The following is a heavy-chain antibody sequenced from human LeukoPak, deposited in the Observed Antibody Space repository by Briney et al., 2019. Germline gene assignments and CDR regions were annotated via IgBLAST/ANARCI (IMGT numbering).Heavy chain of an antibody. D-gene: IGHD2-2*01. V-gene: IGHV1-3*01. J-gene: IGHJ5*01. Sequence: ASVKVSCKASGYTFINYLMHWVRQAPGQRPEWMGWINAGNGDTKYSQRFQGRVTITRDTSASTAYMELSSLRSEDTAVYYCASHVRTSRWYDSWGQGTLVTVSS. CDR1: GYTFINYL. CDR2: INAGNGDT. CDR3: ASHVRTSRWYDS.